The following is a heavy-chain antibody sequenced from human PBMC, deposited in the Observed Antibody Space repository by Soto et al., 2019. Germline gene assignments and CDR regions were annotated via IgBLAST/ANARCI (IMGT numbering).Heavy chain of an antibody. CDR3: ARSEGTVLDY. CDR2: AHHSGRT. D-gene: IGHD4-17*01. Sequence: QVQLQESGPGLVKPSGTLSLTCTVSGGSMSSSNWWNWVRQSPGKGLEWIGEAHHSGRTNYNPALKSRLTISVDASKDRCSLKLTSVNAADTAVYYSARSEGTVLDYWGQGTLVTLSS. V-gene: IGHV4-4*02. CDR1: GGSMSSSNW. J-gene: IGHJ4*02.